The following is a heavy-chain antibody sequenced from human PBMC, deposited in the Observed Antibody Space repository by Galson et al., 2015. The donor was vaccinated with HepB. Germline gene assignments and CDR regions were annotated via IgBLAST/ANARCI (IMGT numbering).Heavy chain of an antibody. CDR2: IIPIFGTA. CDR1: GGTFSSYA. D-gene: IGHD5-18*01. V-gene: IGHV1-69*13. Sequence: SVKVSCKAFGGTFSSYAISWVRQAPGQGLEWMGGIIPIFGTANYAQKFQGRVTITADESTSTAYMELSSLRSEDTAVYYCAIQLWGRRPRQLDIWGQGTMVTVSS. J-gene: IGHJ3*02. CDR3: AIQLWGRRPRQLDI.